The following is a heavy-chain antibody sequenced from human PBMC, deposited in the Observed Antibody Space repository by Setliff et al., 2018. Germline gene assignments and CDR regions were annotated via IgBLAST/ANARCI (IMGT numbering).Heavy chain of an antibody. Sequence: SETLSLTCAVYGGSFSGSFWSWIRQPPGKGLEWIGEINHTGGTNYTPSLKSRVTMSVDTSKNQFSLRLNSVTAADTAVYYCARLPKIVTGYYGSNYYYYMDVWGKGTTVTVSS. V-gene: IGHV4-34*01. J-gene: IGHJ6*03. CDR1: GGSFSGSF. CDR2: INHTGGT. D-gene: IGHD3-9*01. CDR3: ARLPKIVTGYYGSNYYYYMDV.